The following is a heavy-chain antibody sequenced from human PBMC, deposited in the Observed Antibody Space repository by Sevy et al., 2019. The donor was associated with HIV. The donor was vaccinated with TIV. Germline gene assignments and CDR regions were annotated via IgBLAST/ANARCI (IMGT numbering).Heavy chain of an antibody. D-gene: IGHD3-22*01. V-gene: IGHV4-34*01. Sequence: SQTLSLTCAVYGGSFSGYYWSWIRQPPGKGLEWIGEINHSGSTKYKSSLKSRVTISLDTSKNQFSLKLSSVTAADMAVYYCVGGNYHDSSGYYYWGQETLVTVSS. CDR3: VGGNYHDSSGYYY. CDR1: GGSFSGYY. J-gene: IGHJ4*02. CDR2: INHSGST.